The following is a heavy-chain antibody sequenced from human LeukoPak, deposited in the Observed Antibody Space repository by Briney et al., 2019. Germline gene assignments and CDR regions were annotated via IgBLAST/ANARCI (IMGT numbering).Heavy chain of an antibody. D-gene: IGHD2-2*02. J-gene: IGHJ3*02. Sequence: SETLSLTCAVYGGSFSGYYWSWIRQPPGKGLEWIGEINHSGSTNYNPSPKSRVTISVDTSKNQFSLKLSSVTAADTAVYYCARVVVPAAIDAFDIWGQGTMVTVSS. V-gene: IGHV4-34*01. CDR2: INHSGST. CDR1: GGSFSGYY. CDR3: ARVVVPAAIDAFDI.